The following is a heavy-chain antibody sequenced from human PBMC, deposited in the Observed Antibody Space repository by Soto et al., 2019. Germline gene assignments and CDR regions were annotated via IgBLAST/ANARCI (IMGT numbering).Heavy chain of an antibody. CDR1: GFTFSSYG. V-gene: IGHV3-33*01. CDR2: IWYDGSNK. Sequence: QVQLVESGGGVVQPGRSLRLSCAASGFTFSSYGMHWVRQAPGKGLEWVAVIWYDGSNKYYADSVKGRFTISRDNSKNPLYLQMNSLRAEDTAVYYCARYCSSTSCYAGGFPRGNYYYYMDVWGKGTTVTVSS. CDR3: ARYCSSTSCYAGGFPRGNYYYYMDV. D-gene: IGHD2-2*01. J-gene: IGHJ6*03.